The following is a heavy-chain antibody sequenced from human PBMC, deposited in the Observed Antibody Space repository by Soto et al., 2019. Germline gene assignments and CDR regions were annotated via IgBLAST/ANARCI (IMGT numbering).Heavy chain of an antibody. CDR1: DDSLSSYH. V-gene: IGHV4-59*12. D-gene: IGHD4-17*01. Sequence: SETLSLTCSVSDDSLSSYHWSWIRQHPGKGLEWIASISYGGSANYNPSLKSRVTISVDTSKNQFSLKLSSVTAADTAVYYCASGVYGDPTAFDYWGQGTLVTVSS. CDR2: ISYGGSA. J-gene: IGHJ4*02. CDR3: ASGVYGDPTAFDY.